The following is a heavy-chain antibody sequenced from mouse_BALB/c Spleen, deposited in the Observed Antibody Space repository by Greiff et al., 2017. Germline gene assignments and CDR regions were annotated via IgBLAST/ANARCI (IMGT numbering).Heavy chain of an antibody. J-gene: IGHJ4*01. CDR2: IRSKSNNYAT. V-gene: IGHV10-1*02. Sequence: EVMLVESGGGLVQPKGSLKLSCAASGFTFNTYAMNWVRQAPGKGLEWVDRIRSKSNNYATYYADSVKDRFTISRDDSQSMLYLQMNNLKTEDTAMYYCVRQEVYYYGRAMDYWGQGTSVTVSS. CDR1: GFTFNTYA. D-gene: IGHD1-1*01. CDR3: VRQEVYYYGRAMDY.